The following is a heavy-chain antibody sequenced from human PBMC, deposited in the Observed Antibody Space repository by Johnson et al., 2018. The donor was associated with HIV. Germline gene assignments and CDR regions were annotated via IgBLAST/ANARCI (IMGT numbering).Heavy chain of an antibody. Sequence: IKYYGDSVKGRFTISRDNSKNTLYLQMNSLRVEDTAVYYCARSGYCTTSSCTDDAFDIWGQGTMVTVSS. D-gene: IGHD2-2*01. CDR3: ARSGYCTTSSCTDDAFDI. J-gene: IGHJ3*02. V-gene: IGHV3-30*03. CDR2: IK.